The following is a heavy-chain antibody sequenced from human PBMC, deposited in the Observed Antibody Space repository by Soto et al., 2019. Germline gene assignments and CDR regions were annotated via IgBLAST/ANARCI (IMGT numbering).Heavy chain of an antibody. J-gene: IGHJ4*02. Sequence: PGGSLRLSCAASGFTFSDYYMSWIRQAPGKGLEWVSYISSSSGRTIYYADSVKGRFTISRDNAKNSLYLQMNSLRAEDTAVYYCARRPSSSSGFDYWGQGTLVTVPS. CDR1: GFTFSDYY. V-gene: IGHV3-11*01. D-gene: IGHD6-6*01. CDR3: ARRPSSSSGFDY. CDR2: ISSSSGRTI.